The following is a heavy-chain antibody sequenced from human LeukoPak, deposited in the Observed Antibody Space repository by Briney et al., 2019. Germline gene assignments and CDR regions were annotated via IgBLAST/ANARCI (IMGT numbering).Heavy chain of an antibody. CDR2: ISSSSNYI. D-gene: IGHD2-8*01. CDR1: GFSFSSYS. Sequence: PGGSLRLSCAASGFSFSSYSMNWVRQAPGKGLEWVSSISSSSNYIYYADSVKGRFTISRDNAKNSLYLQMNSLRAEDTAVYYCAREVMAKRRAFDIWGQGTVVTVSS. CDR3: AREVMAKRRAFDI. V-gene: IGHV3-21*04. J-gene: IGHJ3*02.